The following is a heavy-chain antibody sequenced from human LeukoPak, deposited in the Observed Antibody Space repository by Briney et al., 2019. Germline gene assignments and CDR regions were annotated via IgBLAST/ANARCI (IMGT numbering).Heavy chain of an antibody. CDR3: AKHRDY. CDR2: ISYDGSNK. Sequence: PGRSLRLSCAASGFTFSSYGMHWVRQAPGKGLEWVAVISYDGSNKYYADSVKGRFTISRDNSKNTLYLQVNSLRAEDTAVYYCAKHRDYWGQGTLVTVSS. V-gene: IGHV3-30*18. CDR1: GFTFSSYG. J-gene: IGHJ4*02.